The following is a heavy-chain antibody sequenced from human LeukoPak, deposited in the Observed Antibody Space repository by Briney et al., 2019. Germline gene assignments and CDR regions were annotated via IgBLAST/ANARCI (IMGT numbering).Heavy chain of an antibody. V-gene: IGHV4-59*01. CDR3: ARDRPDGITGTRGPYGMDV. CDR1: GGSISSYY. Sequence: PSETLSLTCTVSGGSISSYYWSWIRQPPGKGLEWIGYIYYRGSTNYNPSLKSRVTISVDTSKNQISLKLSSVTAADTAVYYCARDRPDGITGTRGPYGMDVWGKGTTVTVSS. CDR2: IYYRGST. J-gene: IGHJ6*04. D-gene: IGHD1-20*01.